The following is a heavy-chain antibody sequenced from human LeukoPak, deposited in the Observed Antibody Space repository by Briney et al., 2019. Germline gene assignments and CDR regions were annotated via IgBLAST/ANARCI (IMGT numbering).Heavy chain of an antibody. V-gene: IGHV1-18*01. CDR2: ISAYNGNT. J-gene: IGHJ4*02. CDR3: ARDFSDDYVWGSYRLGFDY. Sequence: VSVKVSCKASGYTFTSYGISWVRQAPGQGLEWMGWISAYNGNTNYAQKLQGRVTMTTDTSTSTAYMELRSLRSDDTAVYYCARDFSDDYVWGSYRLGFDYWGQGTLVTVSS. CDR1: GYTFTSYG. D-gene: IGHD3-16*02.